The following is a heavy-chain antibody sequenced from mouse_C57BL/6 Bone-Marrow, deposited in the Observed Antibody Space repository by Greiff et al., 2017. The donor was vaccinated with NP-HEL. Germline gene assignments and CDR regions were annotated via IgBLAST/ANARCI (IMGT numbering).Heavy chain of an antibody. J-gene: IGHJ4*01. V-gene: IGHV14-3*01. CDR2: IDPANGNT. D-gene: IGHD2-4*01. CDR1: GFNIKNTY. Sequence: VQLKESVAELVRPGASVKLSCTASGFNIKNTYMHWVKQRPEQGLEWIGRIDPANGNTKYAPKFQGKATITADTSSNTAYLQLSSLTSEDTAIYYCARSVMITLDYYAMDYWGQGTSVTVSS. CDR3: ARSVMITLDYYAMDY.